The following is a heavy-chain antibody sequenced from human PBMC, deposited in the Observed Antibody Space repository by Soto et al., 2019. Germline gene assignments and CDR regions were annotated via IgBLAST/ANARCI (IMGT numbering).Heavy chain of an antibody. CDR1: GFTFSNYW. CDR3: GTTFEY. D-gene: IGHD1-26*01. Sequence: GGSLRLSCAASGFTFSNYWIHWVRQVPGEGLVWVSSINNDGSRTWYADSVRGRIAMSRDNARNLVSLQMNSLRAEDTAVYYCGTTFEYWGQGALVTVSS. CDR2: INNDGSRT. J-gene: IGHJ4*02. V-gene: IGHV3-74*01.